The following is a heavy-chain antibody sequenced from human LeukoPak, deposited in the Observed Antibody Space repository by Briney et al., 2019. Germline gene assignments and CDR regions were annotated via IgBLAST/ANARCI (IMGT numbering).Heavy chain of an antibody. CDR2: ISWNSGSI. Sequence: GGSLRLSCAASGFTPDDYTMHWVSQAPGEGLEWISGISWNSGSIAYADSVKGRFTTSRDNAKISLYLQMNRLRAEDTALYYCAKDNGRGGNFDYWGQGTLVTVSS. J-gene: IGHJ4*02. CDR1: GFTPDDYT. V-gene: IGHV3-9*02. D-gene: IGHD3-16*01. CDR3: AKDNGRGGNFDY.